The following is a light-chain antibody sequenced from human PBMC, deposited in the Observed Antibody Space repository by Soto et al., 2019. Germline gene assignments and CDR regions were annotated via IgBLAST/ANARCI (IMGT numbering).Light chain of an antibody. CDR2: GAS. CDR1: QSVSSSY. Sequence: EIVLTQSPGTLSLSPGERATLSYRASQSVSSSYLAWYQQKPGQAPRLLIYGASGRATGIPDRFSGSGSGTDFTLTISRLEPEDFAVYYCQQYGRSPPVTFGQGTRLEIK. J-gene: IGKJ5*01. V-gene: IGKV3-20*01. CDR3: QQYGRSPPVT.